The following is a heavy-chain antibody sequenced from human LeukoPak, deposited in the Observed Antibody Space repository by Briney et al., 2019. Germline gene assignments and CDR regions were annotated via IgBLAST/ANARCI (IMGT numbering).Heavy chain of an antibody. J-gene: IGHJ3*02. CDR1: GFTFSSYA. Sequence: GGSLRLSCAASGFTFSSYAMHWVRQAPGKGLEWVAVISYDGSNKYYADSVKGRFTISRDNSKNTLYLQMNSLRAEDTAVYYCARLRDGYKRDAYDIWGQGTMVTVSS. CDR2: ISYDGSNK. V-gene: IGHV3-30-3*01. CDR3: ARLRDGYKRDAYDI. D-gene: IGHD5-24*01.